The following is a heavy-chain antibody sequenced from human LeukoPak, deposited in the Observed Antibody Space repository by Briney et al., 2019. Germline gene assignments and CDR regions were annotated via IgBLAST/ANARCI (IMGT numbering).Heavy chain of an antibody. Sequence: GGSLRLSCAASGFTFSDYGMHWVREAPGKGLEWVAVISYDGKNQYYADSVKGRFTISRDSSKNTLYLQMNSLRVEDTAVYYCAKSNGYCSGGNCYSNYWGQGTLVTVSS. CDR2: ISYDGKNQ. CDR1: GFTFSDYG. CDR3: AKSNGYCSGGNCYSNY. V-gene: IGHV3-30*18. J-gene: IGHJ4*02. D-gene: IGHD2-15*01.